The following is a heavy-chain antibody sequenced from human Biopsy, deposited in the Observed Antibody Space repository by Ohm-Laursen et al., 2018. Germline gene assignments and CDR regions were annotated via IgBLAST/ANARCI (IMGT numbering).Heavy chain of an antibody. D-gene: IGHD1-26*01. CDR2: IIPIPNVA. CDR1: GDSFTSYA. J-gene: IGHJ5*02. CDR3: ARGEGSSWFDP. Sequence: SVKVSCKASGDSFTSYAIGWVRQAPGQGLEWMGGIIPIPNVATYAQKFQGRITITADESTSTAYMELSSLTSDDTAVYFCARGEGSSWFDPWGHGTLVTVSS. V-gene: IGHV1-69*10.